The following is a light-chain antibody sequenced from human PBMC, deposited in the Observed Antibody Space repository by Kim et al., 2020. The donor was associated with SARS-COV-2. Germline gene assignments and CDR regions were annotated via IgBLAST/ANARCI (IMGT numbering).Light chain of an antibody. CDR3: QQRSNWRHS. Sequence: EIVLTQSPATLSLSPGERATLSCRASQSVSSYLACYQQKPGQAPRLLIYDASNRATGIPARFSGSGSGTDFTLTISSLEPEDFAVYYCQQRSNWRHSFGQGTKLEI. V-gene: IGKV3-11*01. CDR2: DAS. CDR1: QSVSSY. J-gene: IGKJ2*03.